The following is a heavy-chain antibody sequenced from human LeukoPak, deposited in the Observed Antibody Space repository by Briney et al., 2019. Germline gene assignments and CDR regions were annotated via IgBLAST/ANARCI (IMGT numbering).Heavy chain of an antibody. CDR1: GASISDYY. V-gene: IGHV4-59*01. J-gene: IGHJ4*02. Sequence: SETLSLTCTVSGASISDYYWSWIRQPQGRGREWIGYISDSGSTNYNSSLKTPVTISTDTSKNHFSLRLSSVTAADTAVYYCARGPDYDSTSYYYYWGQGTLVTVPS. CDR3: ARGPDYDSTSYYYY. D-gene: IGHD3-22*01. CDR2: ISDSGST.